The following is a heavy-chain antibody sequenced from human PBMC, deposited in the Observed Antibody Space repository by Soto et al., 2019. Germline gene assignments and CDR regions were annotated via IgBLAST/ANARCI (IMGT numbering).Heavy chain of an antibody. Sequence: EVQLLESGGGLVQPGGSLRLSCTASGFTFSSYAMSWVRQTPGKGLEWVSAITGSGGDTYYADSVKGRFTISRDNSKNTQYLRMNSLRAEDTAVYYCATRPSTVVTALSDYWGQGTLVTVSS. J-gene: IGHJ4*02. D-gene: IGHD4-17*01. V-gene: IGHV3-23*01. CDR2: ITGSGGDT. CDR3: ATRPSTVVTALSDY. CDR1: GFTFSSYA.